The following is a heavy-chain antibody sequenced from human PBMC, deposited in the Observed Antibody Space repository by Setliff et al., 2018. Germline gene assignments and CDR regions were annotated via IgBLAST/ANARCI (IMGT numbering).Heavy chain of an antibody. V-gene: IGHV1-8*03. CDR3: ARVSEAAAAGFDY. Sequence: ASVKVSCKASGYMFPSYDFNWVRQASGQGLEWMEWMNPSSGNRGCAQKFQGRVTITRNTSINTAYMKLSSLRSEDTAVYYCARVSEAAAAGFDYWGQGTLVTVSS. CDR2: MNPSSGNR. D-gene: IGHD6-13*01. CDR1: GYMFPSYD. J-gene: IGHJ4*02.